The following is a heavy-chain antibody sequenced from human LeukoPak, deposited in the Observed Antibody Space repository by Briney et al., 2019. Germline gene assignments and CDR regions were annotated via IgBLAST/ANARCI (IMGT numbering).Heavy chain of an antibody. D-gene: IGHD6-13*01. CDR1: GGTFSSYA. J-gene: IGHJ4*02. Sequence: SVKVSCKASGGTFSSYAIRWVRQAPGQGLEWMGGIIPIFGTANYAQKFQGRVTITADESTSSAYMELSSLRSEDTAVYFCARGLGAAGNSGTDYWGQGTLVTVSS. CDR2: IIPIFGTA. CDR3: ARGLGAAGNSGTDY. V-gene: IGHV1-69*01.